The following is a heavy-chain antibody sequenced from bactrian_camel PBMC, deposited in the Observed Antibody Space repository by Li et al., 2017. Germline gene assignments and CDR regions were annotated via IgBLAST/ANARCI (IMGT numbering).Heavy chain of an antibody. Sequence: HVQLVESGGGSVQAGGSLKISCTVSGYSSYLGWFRQAPGKEREGVATIETDGTTIYADSVKDRFTISKGNAKTVVYLQMNSLKPEDTATYYCVADQVVCESAWQYGMDHWGKGTQVTVS. CDR1: GYSSY. V-gene: IGHV3S53*01. CDR2: IETDGTT. D-gene: IGHD2*01. J-gene: IGHJ7*01.